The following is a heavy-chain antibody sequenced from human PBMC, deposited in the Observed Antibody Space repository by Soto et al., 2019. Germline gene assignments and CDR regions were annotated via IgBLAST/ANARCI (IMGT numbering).Heavy chain of an antibody. D-gene: IGHD1-1*01. CDR1: GFIFSDYG. CDR2: IYYDGSNE. CDR3: ARWWNDEEWVETMDV. J-gene: IGHJ6*01. V-gene: IGHV3-33*01. Sequence: QVQLVESGGAVVQPGRSLRLACETSGFIFSDYGMHWVRQAPGKGLEWVAVIYYDGSNEHYSDSVRGRFTISRDNSKNLRNLQMNSLRAEETAIYYCARWWNDEEWVETMDVWGQGTTVTVSS.